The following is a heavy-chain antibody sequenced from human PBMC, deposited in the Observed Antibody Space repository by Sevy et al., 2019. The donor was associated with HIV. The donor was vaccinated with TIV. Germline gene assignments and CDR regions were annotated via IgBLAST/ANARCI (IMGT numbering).Heavy chain of an antibody. CDR3: ARTGIAAAGTDYYYYMDV. D-gene: IGHD6-13*01. V-gene: IGHV4-4*07. CDR1: GGSISSYY. CDR2: IYTSGST. Sequence: SETLSLTCTVSGGSISSYYWSWIRQPAGKGLEWIGRIYTSGSTNYNPSLKSRVNMSVDTSKNQFSLKLSSVTAADTAVYYCARTGIAAAGTDYYYYMDVWGKGTTVTVSS. J-gene: IGHJ6*03.